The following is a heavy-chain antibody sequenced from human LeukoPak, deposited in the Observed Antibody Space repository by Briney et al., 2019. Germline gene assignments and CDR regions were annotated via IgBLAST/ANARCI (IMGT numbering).Heavy chain of an antibody. V-gene: IGHV3-30*02. CDR2: IRYDGSNK. D-gene: IGHD3-22*01. CDR1: GFTFSNYG. J-gene: IGHJ4*02. Sequence: PGGSLRLSCAASGFTFSNYGMHWVRQAPGKGLEWVAFIRYDGSNKYYADSVKGRFTISRDNSKNTLFLLMNSLRAEDTAVYYCARESESYDSSGSTFKYWGQGTLVTVSS. CDR3: ARESESYDSSGSTFKY.